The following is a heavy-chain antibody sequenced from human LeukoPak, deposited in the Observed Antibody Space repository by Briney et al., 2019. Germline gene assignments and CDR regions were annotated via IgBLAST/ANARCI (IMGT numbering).Heavy chain of an antibody. J-gene: IGHJ5*02. D-gene: IGHD6-19*01. CDR1: GYTLTGYY. CDR3: ARGYSSDNWFDP. Sequence: ASVKVSCKASGYTLTGYYMHWVRQAPGQGLEWMGRINPNSGGTNYAQKFQGRVTMTRDTSISTAYMELSRLTSDDTAVYYCARGYSSDNWFDPWGQGTLVTVSS. CDR2: INPNSGGT. V-gene: IGHV1-2*06.